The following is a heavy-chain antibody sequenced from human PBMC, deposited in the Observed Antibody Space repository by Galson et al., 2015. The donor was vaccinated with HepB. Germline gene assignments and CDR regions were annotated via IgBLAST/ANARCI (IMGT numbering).Heavy chain of an antibody. CDR1: GFTFSSYA. V-gene: IGHV3-30*04. CDR2: ISYDGSNK. CDR3: ARDREQLVMDY. Sequence: SLRLSCAASGFTFSSYAMHWARQAPGKGLEWVAVISYDGSNKYYADSVKGRFTISRDNSKNTLYLQMNSLRAEDTAVYYCARDREQLVMDYWGQGTLVTVSS. J-gene: IGHJ4*02. D-gene: IGHD6-13*01.